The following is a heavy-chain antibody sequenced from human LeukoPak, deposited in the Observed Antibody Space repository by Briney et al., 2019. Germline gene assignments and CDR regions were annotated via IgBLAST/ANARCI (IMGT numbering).Heavy chain of an antibody. CDR1: GFXFSSYS. Sequence: GGSLRLSCAASGFXFSSYSINWVHQAPGKGLEWVSYISSSSKTIYYAGSAKGRFSISRDNAKNSLYLQMNSLRDEDSAVYYCARDQGIFDYWGQGTLVTVSS. CDR2: ISSSSKTI. V-gene: IGHV3-48*02. CDR3: ARDQGIFDY. J-gene: IGHJ4*02.